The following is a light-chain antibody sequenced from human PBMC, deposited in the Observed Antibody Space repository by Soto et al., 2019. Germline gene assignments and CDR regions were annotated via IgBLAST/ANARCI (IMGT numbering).Light chain of an antibody. J-gene: IGKJ3*01. CDR2: GAS. CDR3: QQYSSSPPEFT. Sequence: EIVLTQSPGTLSLSPGERATLSCRASQSVSSSYLAWYQKRPGQAPRLLIFGASYRATGIPDRFSGSGSGTDFTLTISRLEPEDFAVYYCQQYSSSPPEFTFGPGTKVD. CDR1: QSVSSSY. V-gene: IGKV3-20*01.